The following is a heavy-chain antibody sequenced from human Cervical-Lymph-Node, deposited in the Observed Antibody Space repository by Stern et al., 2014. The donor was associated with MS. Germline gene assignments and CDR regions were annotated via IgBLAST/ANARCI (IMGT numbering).Heavy chain of an antibody. J-gene: IGHJ4*02. Sequence: QVTLKESGPALVKPTQTLTLTCTFSGFSLSTNGVGVSWIRQSPGKALEWLARIDWDDEKYYSTSLKTRLTISKDTSKNQVVLTIANMDPVDSATYYCAHGSTSCYWADYWGQGTLVTVSS. D-gene: IGHD2-2*01. CDR1: GFSLSTNGVG. V-gene: IGHV2-70*04. CDR2: IDWDDEK. CDR3: AHGSTSCYWADY.